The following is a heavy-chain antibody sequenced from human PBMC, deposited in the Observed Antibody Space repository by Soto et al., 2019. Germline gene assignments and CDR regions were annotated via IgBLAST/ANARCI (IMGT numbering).Heavy chain of an antibody. D-gene: IGHD6-25*01. CDR2: IIPIFNST. Sequence: GASVKVSCKVSGSRFSNYVISWVRQAPGHGLEWLGRIIPIFNSTKYAQSFQGRVTITADKSTSTASLELSSLRSDDTAVYYCAREGSGKTARYNGLVRMGYWGRGTLVTVSS. CDR1: GSRFSNYV. CDR3: AREGSGKTARYNGLVRMGY. J-gene: IGHJ4*02. V-gene: IGHV1-69*06.